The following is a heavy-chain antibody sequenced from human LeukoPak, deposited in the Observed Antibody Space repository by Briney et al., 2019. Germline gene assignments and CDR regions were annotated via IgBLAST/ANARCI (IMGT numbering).Heavy chain of an antibody. D-gene: IGHD1-14*01. CDR2: IRNRVNSHTT. V-gene: IGHV3-72*01. CDR3: AAARGKYRNFDY. Sequence: GGSLRLSCAASGFTFSDHYMDWVRQAPGKGLEWVARIRNRVNSHTTEYAASAKDRFTISRDDAKNSLYLQMNSLKTEDTAVYYCAAARGKYRNFDYWGQGTLVTVSS. CDR1: GFTFSDHY. J-gene: IGHJ4*02.